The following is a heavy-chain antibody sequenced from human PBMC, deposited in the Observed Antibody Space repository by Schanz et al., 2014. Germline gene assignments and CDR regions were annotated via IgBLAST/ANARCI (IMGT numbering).Heavy chain of an antibody. Sequence: EVQLLESGGGLVQPGGSLRLSCASSGFSFTTYAMSWVRQAPGKGLEWVSAISGSGGSTYYADSVKGRFTISRDNSKNTLYLQMNSLRAEDTAIYYCAKDAPYPFDLWGRGTLVTVSS. V-gene: IGHV3-23*01. J-gene: IGHJ2*01. CDR2: ISGSGGST. CDR1: GFSFTTYA. CDR3: AKDAPYPFDL.